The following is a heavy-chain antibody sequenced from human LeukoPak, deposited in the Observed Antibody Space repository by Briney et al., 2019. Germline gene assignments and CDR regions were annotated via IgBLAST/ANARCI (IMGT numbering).Heavy chain of an antibody. Sequence: GGSLRLSCAASGFMFSTYWMNWVRQAPGKGLEFVASIKPDGSAKYYMDSVKGRFTISRDNAKNSLYLQMNSLRVEDTAVYYCASPTSWIAGVVDYWGQGALVTVSS. CDR1: GFMFSTYW. CDR3: ASPTSWIAGVVDY. D-gene: IGHD3-3*01. J-gene: IGHJ4*02. CDR2: IKPDGSAK. V-gene: IGHV3-7*01.